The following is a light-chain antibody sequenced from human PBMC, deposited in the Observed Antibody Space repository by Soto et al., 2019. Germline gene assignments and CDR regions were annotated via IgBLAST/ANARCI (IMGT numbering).Light chain of an antibody. V-gene: IGLV1-44*01. Sequence: VVTHSPSPSGTPGQILTLSCSLIISMIGSNTVSWYQLLPGTAPKLLIYCNSDRPPRVPARFSCSKSGTLDSLALSGLQSEDEADYHCAEWDNSMNESYDFGTGSKVTVL. J-gene: IGLJ1*01. CDR1: ISMIGSNT. CDR3: AEWDNSMNESYD. CDR2: CNS.